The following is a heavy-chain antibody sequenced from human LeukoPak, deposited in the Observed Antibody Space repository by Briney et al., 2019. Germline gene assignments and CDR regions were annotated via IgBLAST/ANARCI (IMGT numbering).Heavy chain of an antibody. Sequence: SETLSLTCTVSGGSISSGDYYWSWIRQPPGKGLEWSGYIYYSGSTYYNPSLKSRVTISVDTSKNQFSLKLGSVTAADTAVYYCARGRLFLYDFWSGYYMGGYCDYWGQGSLVTVSS. CDR1: GGSISSGDYY. J-gene: IGHJ4*02. CDR2: IYYSGST. CDR3: ARGRLFLYDFWSGYYMGGYCDY. D-gene: IGHD3-3*01. V-gene: IGHV4-30-4*08.